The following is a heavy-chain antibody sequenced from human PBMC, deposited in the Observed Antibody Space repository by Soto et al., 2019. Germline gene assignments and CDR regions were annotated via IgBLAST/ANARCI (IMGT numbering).Heavy chain of an antibody. CDR2: ISGGGGST. Sequence: GGSLRLSCAASGFTFSSYAMSWVRQAPGKGLEWVSAISGGGGSTYYADSVKGRFTISRDNSKNTLYLQMNSLRAEDTAVYYCAKDPSSGWYRDYFDYWGQGTLVTVSS. D-gene: IGHD6-19*01. CDR3: AKDPSSGWYRDYFDY. J-gene: IGHJ4*02. V-gene: IGHV3-23*01. CDR1: GFTFSSYA.